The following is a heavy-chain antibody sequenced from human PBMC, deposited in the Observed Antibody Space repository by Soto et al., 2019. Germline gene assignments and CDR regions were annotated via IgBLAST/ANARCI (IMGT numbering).Heavy chain of an antibody. CDR2: IYSNGDT. V-gene: IGHV4-31*03. J-gene: IGHJ6*02. Sequence: SETLSLTCSVSSDSMNSGGYYWSWIRQHPGKGLEWIGYIYSNGDTYYNPSLKSRVTISVDTSKNQFSLNLTSVTAADTAVFYCARRGGSSSGYYYYAMDVWGQGTTVTVSS. CDR1: SDSMNSGGYY. CDR3: ARRGGSSSGYYYYAMDV. D-gene: IGHD6-6*01.